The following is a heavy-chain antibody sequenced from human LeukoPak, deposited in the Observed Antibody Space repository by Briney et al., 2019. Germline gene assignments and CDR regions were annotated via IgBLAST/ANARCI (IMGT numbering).Heavy chain of an antibody. D-gene: IGHD3-3*01. CDR1: GFTFSNAW. V-gene: IGHV3-15*01. J-gene: IGHJ6*03. CDR3: ARATALDFWSGYFGGYYYYMDV. CDR2: IKSKTDGGTT. Sequence: GGSLRLSCAASGFTFSNAWMSWVRQAPGKGLEWVGRIKSKTDGGTTDYAAPVKGRFTISRDDSKNTLYLQMNSLKTEDTAVYYCARATALDFWSGYFGGYYYYMDVWGKGTTVTVSS.